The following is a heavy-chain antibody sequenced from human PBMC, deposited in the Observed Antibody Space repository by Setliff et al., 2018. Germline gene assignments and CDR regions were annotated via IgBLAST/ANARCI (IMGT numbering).Heavy chain of an antibody. Sequence: GGSLRLSCAASGFTFSSYGMHWVLQAQGKGLEWVAVIWYDGSNQYYADSLKGRFTISRDNSKNTLYLQMNSLRAEDTAVYYCAKVAVYSGYDGGYFDYWGQGTLVTVSS. J-gene: IGHJ4*02. CDR3: AKVAVYSGYDGGYFDY. CDR2: IWYDGSNQ. V-gene: IGHV3-33*06. CDR1: GFTFSSYG. D-gene: IGHD5-12*01.